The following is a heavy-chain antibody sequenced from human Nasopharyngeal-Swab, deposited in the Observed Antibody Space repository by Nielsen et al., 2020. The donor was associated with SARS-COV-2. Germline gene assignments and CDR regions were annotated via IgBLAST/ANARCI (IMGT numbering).Heavy chain of an antibody. V-gene: IGHV1-18*01. Sequence: ASVKVSCKASGYTFTNYGITWVRQAPGQGLEWMGWISTYNSNTNYRQKLQGRVTMTTDPSTSTAYMELRSLRSDDTAMYYCARDRRDVVVVVAAGGPDYWGQGTLVTVSS. CDR2: ISTYNSNT. D-gene: IGHD2-15*01. J-gene: IGHJ4*02. CDR1: GYTFTNYG. CDR3: ARDRRDVVVVVAAGGPDY.